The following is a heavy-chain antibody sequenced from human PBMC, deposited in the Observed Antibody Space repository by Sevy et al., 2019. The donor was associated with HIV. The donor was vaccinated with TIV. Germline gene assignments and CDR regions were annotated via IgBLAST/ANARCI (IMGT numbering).Heavy chain of an antibody. CDR1: GYTFTSYD. CDR2: MNPNSGNT. Sequence: ASVKVSCKASGYTFTSYDINWVRQATGQGLEWMGWMNPNSGNTGYAQKFQGRVTMTRNTSISTAYMELSSLRSEDTAVYYCARDFSPDYYYYMDVWGKGTTVTVSS. CDR3: ARDFSPDYYYYMDV. J-gene: IGHJ6*03. V-gene: IGHV1-8*01. D-gene: IGHD2-2*01.